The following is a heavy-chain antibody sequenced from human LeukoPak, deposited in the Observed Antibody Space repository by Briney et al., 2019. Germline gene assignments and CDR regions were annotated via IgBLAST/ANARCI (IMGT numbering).Heavy chain of an antibody. CDR1: GYTFTSYD. CDR3: ATSYDYGDYDDY. J-gene: IGHJ4*02. D-gene: IGHD4-17*01. CDR2: MNPNSGNT. Sequence: ASVEVSCKASGYTFTSYDINWVRQATGQGLEWMGRMNPNSGNTGYAQKFQGRVTMTRNTSISTAYMELSSLRSEDTAVYYCATSYDYGDYDDYWGQGTLVTVSS. V-gene: IGHV1-8*01.